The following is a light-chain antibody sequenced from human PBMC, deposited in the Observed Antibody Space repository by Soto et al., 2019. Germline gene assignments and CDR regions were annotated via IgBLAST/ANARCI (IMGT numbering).Light chain of an antibody. CDR2: GAS. J-gene: IGKJ1*01. V-gene: IGKV3-20*01. CDR3: QQYGSPWT. Sequence: EIVLTQSPGTLSLSPGERATLSCRASQSVTSGYLAWYQQKPGQAPRLLIYGASSRATGIPDRFSGSGSGTDFTLTISRLEPEDFAVYYCQQYGSPWTFGQGTKVEIK. CDR1: QSVTSGY.